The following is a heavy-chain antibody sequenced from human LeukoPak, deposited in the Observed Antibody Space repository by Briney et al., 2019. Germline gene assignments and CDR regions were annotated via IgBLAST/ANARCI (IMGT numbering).Heavy chain of an antibody. V-gene: IGHV4-39*07. J-gene: IGHJ4*02. CDR2: IYYSGST. CDR1: GGSISNSDYY. D-gene: IGHD5-12*01. Sequence: SETLSLTCSVSGGSISNSDYYWGWIRQPPGKGLEWIGNIYYSGSTYYNPSLKSRVTISVDTSNNQFSLNLNSVTAADTAVYYCAREVYSGYDFPQPIDYWGQGTLVTVAS. CDR3: AREVYSGYDFPQPIDY.